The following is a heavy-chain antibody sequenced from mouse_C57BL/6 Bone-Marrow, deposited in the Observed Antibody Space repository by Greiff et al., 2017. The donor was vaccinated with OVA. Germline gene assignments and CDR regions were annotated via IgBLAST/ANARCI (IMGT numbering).Heavy chain of an antibody. V-gene: IGHV1-50*01. Sequence: QVQLQQPGAELVKPGASVKLSCKASGYTFTSYWMQWVKQRPGQGLEWIGEIDPSDSYTNYNQKFKGKATLTVDTSSSTAYMQLSSLTSEDSAVYYCARWALLRHDWGQGTTLTVSS. CDR3: ARWALLRHD. CDR2: IDPSDSYT. D-gene: IGHD1-2*01. CDR1: GYTFTSYW. J-gene: IGHJ2*01.